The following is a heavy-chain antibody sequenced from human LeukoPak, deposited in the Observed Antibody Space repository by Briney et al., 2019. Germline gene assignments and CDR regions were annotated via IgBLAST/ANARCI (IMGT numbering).Heavy chain of an antibody. Sequence: PGGSLRLSCAASGFAFGTDWINWVRHAPGKGLVWVSRINSDGSTTRYADSVKGRFTISRDNAKNTVYLQMNSLRAEDTAVYYCGGGGYLLDYWGQGTLVTVSS. J-gene: IGHJ4*02. V-gene: IGHV3-74*01. CDR2: INSDGSTT. CDR1: GFAFGTDW. D-gene: IGHD1-26*01. CDR3: GGGGYLLDY.